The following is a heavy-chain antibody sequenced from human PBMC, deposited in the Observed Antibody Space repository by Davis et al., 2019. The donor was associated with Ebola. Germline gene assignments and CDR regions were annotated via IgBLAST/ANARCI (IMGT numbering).Heavy chain of an antibody. CDR3: ARGEGEWELPFDY. J-gene: IGHJ4*02. Sequence: GESLKISCAASGFTFSSYGMHWVRQAPGKGLEWVAVISYDGSNKYYADSVKGRFTISRDNAKNSLYLQMNSLRAEDTAVYYCARGEGEWELPFDYWGQGTLVTVSS. CDR1: GFTFSSYG. D-gene: IGHD1-26*01. V-gene: IGHV3-30*03. CDR2: ISYDGSNK.